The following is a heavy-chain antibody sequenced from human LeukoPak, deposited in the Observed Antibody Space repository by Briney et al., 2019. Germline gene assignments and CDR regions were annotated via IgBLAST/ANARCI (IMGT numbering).Heavy chain of an antibody. CDR2: IYYIGST. CDR1: GASISSYC. CDR3: ARDYAFDI. Sequence: PSETLSLPCTVSGASISSYCWSWIRQPPGKGLEWIGYIYYIGSTNYNPSLKSRVTISVDTSKNQFSLKLSSVTAADTAVYYCARDYAFDIWGQGTMVTVSS. V-gene: IGHV4-59*01. J-gene: IGHJ3*02.